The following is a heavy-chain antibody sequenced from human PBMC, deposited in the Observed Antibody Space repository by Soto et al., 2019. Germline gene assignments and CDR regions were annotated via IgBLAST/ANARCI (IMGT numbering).Heavy chain of an antibody. CDR3: AKGNPDCSGVTCNSKVSLYY. CDR2: INPSGDAT. J-gene: IGHJ4*02. CDR1: GYSFISYY. Sequence: ASVKVSCKTSGYSFISYYIHWVRQAPAQRLEWVGTINPSGDATTYPRKFQGRVTMTRDTSTRTVYMELSSLISEDTAVYYCAKGNPDCSGVTCNSKVSLYYWGQGTLVTVSS. V-gene: IGHV1-46*01. D-gene: IGHD2-15*01.